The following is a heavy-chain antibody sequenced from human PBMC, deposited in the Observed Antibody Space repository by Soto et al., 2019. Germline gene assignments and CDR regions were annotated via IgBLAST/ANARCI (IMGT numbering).Heavy chain of an antibody. Sequence: QVQLVESGGGVVQPGRSLRLSCAASGFTFSSYAMHWVRQAPGKGLEWVAVISYDGSNKYYADSVKGRFTISRDNSKNTLYLQMNSLRAEDTAVYYCARGGLDYGDYDPNYYSGMDVWGQGTTVTVSS. CDR1: GFTFSSYA. J-gene: IGHJ6*02. D-gene: IGHD4-17*01. CDR3: ARGGLDYGDYDPNYYSGMDV. CDR2: ISYDGSNK. V-gene: IGHV3-30-3*01.